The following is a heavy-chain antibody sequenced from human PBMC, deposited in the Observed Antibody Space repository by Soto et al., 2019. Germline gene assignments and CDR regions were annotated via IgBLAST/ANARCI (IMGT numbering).Heavy chain of an antibody. Sequence: ASVKVSCKASGYTFTSYAMHWVRQAPGQRLEWMGWINAGNGNTKYSQKFQGRVTITRDTSASTAYMELSSLRSEDTAVYYCARDPPLRDYYDSSGYYNDAFDLWGQGTMVTVSS. D-gene: IGHD3-22*01. CDR2: INAGNGNT. CDR1: GYTFTSYA. CDR3: ARDPPLRDYYDSSGYYNDAFDL. J-gene: IGHJ3*01. V-gene: IGHV1-3*01.